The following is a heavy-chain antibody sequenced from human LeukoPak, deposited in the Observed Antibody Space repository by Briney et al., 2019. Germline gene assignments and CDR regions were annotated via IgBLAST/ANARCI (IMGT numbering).Heavy chain of an antibody. D-gene: IGHD6-19*01. Sequence: SETLSLTCAVDGASFSDYWSWIRQPPGKGLGWIGAINHSGSTNYNPSLKSRGTISPDTSKNQCFLKLNSVTAADTAVYYCARGRAVGLWGRGTLVTVSS. CDR1: GASFSDY. CDR3: ARGRAVGL. J-gene: IGHJ2*01. V-gene: IGHV4-34*01. CDR2: INHSGST.